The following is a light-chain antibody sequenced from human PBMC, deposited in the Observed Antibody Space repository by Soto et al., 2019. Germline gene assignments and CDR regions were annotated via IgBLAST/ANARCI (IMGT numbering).Light chain of an antibody. CDR3: QSYDTGLSGPVV. J-gene: IGLJ2*01. CDR1: GSNIGAGFD. CDR2: GNT. V-gene: IGLV1-40*01. Sequence: QSALTQPPSLSGAPGQNIIISCTGGGSNIGAGFDVHWYQQLPGTAPKLLIYGNTNRPSGVPDRFSGSKSGTSASLVITGIQAEDEADYYCQSYDTGLSGPVVFGGGTKLTVL.